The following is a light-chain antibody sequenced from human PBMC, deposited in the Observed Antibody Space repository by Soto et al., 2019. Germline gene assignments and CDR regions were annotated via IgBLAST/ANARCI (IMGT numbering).Light chain of an antibody. CDR3: QQFDNSVYT. CDR2: AAS. J-gene: IGKJ2*01. Sequence: EIVLTQSPGTLSLSPGERVTLSCRASQSVSSSYLAWYQQRPGQAPRLLIYAASTRATGIPDRFSGSGSGTDFTLTISRLEPEDFAVYYCQQFDNSVYTFGQGDQTGDQT. V-gene: IGKV3-20*01. CDR1: QSVSSSY.